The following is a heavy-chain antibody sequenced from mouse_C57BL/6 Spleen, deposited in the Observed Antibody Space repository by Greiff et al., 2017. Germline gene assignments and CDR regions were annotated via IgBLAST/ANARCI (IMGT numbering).Heavy chain of an antibody. CDR1: GFTFTDYY. CDR3: ARIITTVDYYAMDY. V-gene: IGHV7-3*01. CDR2: IRNKANGYTT. J-gene: IGHJ4*01. D-gene: IGHD1-1*01. Sequence: EVQGVESGGGLVQPGGSLSLSCAASGFTFTDYYMSWVRQPPGTALEWLGFIRNKANGYTTEYSASVKGRFTISRDNSQSILYLQMNALRAEDSATYYCARIITTVDYYAMDYWGQGTSVTVSS.